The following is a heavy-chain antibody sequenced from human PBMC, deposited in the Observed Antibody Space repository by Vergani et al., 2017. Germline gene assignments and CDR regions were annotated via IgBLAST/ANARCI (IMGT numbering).Heavy chain of an antibody. D-gene: IGHD3-10*01. V-gene: IGHV3-23*04. Sequence: EVQLVESGGGLVQPGGSLRLSCAASGFTFRSYGMSWVRQAPGKGLEWVSAISGSGDYTYYADSVKGRFTISRDNSKNTLYLQMNSLRAEDTAVYYCAKDREEYYSDLLWGQGTLVTVSS. CDR1: GFTFRSYG. CDR2: ISGSGDYT. CDR3: AKDREEYYSDLL. J-gene: IGHJ4*02.